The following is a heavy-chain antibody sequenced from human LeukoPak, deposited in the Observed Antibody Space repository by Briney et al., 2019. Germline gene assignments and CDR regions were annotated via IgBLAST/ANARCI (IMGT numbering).Heavy chain of an antibody. J-gene: IGHJ4*01. V-gene: IGHV3-23*01. CDR3: AKDLSWWVTADY. D-gene: IGHD2-21*02. CDR2: VGGNEKA. Sequence: GGSLRLSCAASGFPFSGNAMSWVRQAPGRGLEWVSGVGGNEKAHYADFVRGRFTISRDNSKKTVYLQMNSLTVEDTAVYYCAKDLSWWVTADYWGQGVLVTGSS. CDR1: GFPFSGNA.